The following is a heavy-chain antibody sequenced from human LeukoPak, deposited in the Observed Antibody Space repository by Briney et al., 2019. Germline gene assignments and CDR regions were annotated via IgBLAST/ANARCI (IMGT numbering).Heavy chain of an antibody. V-gene: IGHV3-23*01. CDR2: IRAEGAPT. Sequence: PGGSLRLSCRASGFSFSIYSMNWVRQAPGKGLEWVSVIRAEGAPTYYADSVKGRFTISRDNSKNMLYLQMNSLRAEDTALFFCARDSTAVVGATDYWGQGTLVTVSS. D-gene: IGHD1-26*01. CDR3: ARDSTAVVGATDY. CDR1: GFSFSIYS. J-gene: IGHJ4*02.